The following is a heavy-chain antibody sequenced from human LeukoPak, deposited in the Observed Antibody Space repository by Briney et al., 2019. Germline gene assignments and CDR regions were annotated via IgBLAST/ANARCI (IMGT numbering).Heavy chain of an antibody. V-gene: IGHV3-48*01. Sequence: GGSLRLSCAASGFTFSDYDMNWLRQAPGRGLEWVSYITGSSSSKYYADSVKGRFTISRDNAKNSLYLQMNSLRAEDTAVYYCARPTTSGCYPHWGQGTMVTVSS. D-gene: IGHD6-19*01. CDR3: ARPTTSGCYPH. J-gene: IGHJ3*01. CDR1: GFTFSDYD. CDR2: ITGSSSSK.